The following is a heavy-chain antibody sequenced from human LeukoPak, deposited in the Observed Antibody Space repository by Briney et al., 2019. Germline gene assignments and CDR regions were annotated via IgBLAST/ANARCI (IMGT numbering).Heavy chain of an antibody. CDR2: ISGSSDYT. D-gene: IGHD6-13*01. CDR3: AKGSATDTLFYFDF. Sequence: PGGSLRLSCTASGFIFTTFAMSWGRQAPGKGLEWVSSISGSSDYTFYGDSVKGRFTISRDNAKNSLFLDMKSLRADDTAVYYCAKGSATDTLFYFDFWGQGALVTVSA. J-gene: IGHJ4*02. V-gene: IGHV3-21*01. CDR1: GFIFTTFA.